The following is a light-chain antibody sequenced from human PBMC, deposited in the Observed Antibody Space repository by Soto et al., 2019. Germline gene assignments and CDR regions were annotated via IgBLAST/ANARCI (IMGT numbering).Light chain of an antibody. V-gene: IGKV1-27*01. CDR1: QDINNY. CDR2: GAS. Sequence: DIQMTQSPSSLSASVGDRVTITCRASQDINNYLAWYQQKPGKVPKLLLYGASTLQSGVPSRFSGSGSGTEFTLTISSLEPEDVATYYCQKFNSAPWTFGQETKVEIK. J-gene: IGKJ1*01. CDR3: QKFNSAPWT.